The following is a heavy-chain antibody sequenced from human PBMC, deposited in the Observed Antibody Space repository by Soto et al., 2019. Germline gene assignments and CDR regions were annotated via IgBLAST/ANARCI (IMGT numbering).Heavy chain of an antibody. D-gene: IGHD2-15*01. CDR3: ARGDCVGGTCYSLAGSFYYYMDV. J-gene: IGHJ6*03. Sequence: EVQLVESGGGLVQPGGSLRLSCVASGFTFSNYWMYWVRQAPGEGLVWVSRINSDGSVSSYADSVKGRLTISRDNVKNTLYLKMGSLRAEDTAVYYCARGDCVGGTCYSLAGSFYYYMDVWGKGTTVTVFS. CDR1: GFTFSNYW. CDR2: INSDGSVS. V-gene: IGHV3-74*01.